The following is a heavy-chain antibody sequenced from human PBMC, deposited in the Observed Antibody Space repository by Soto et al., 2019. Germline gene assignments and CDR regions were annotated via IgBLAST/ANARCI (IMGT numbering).Heavy chain of an antibody. V-gene: IGHV3-15*01. Sequence: GGSLRLSCAASGFTFSNAWMSWVRQAPGKGLEWVGRIKSKTDGGTTDYAAPVKGRFTISRDDSKNTLYLQMNSLKTEDTAVYYCTTDPGTMVRGVIISAYGMDVWGQGTAGTV. CDR2: IKSKTDGGTT. D-gene: IGHD3-10*01. J-gene: IGHJ6*02. CDR3: TTDPGTMVRGVIISAYGMDV. CDR1: GFTFSNAW.